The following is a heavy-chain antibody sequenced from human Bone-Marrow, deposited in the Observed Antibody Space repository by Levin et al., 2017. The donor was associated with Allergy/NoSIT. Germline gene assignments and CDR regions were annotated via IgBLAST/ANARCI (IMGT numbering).Heavy chain of an antibody. D-gene: IGHD5-12*01. Sequence: PGESLKISCAASGFTVSSNYMSWVRQAPGKGLEWVSVIYSGGSTYYADSVKGRFTISRDNSKNTLYLQMNSLRAEDTAVYYCASYSGYDSVTMLDYWGQGTLVTVSS. V-gene: IGHV3-53*01. CDR3: ASYSGYDSVTMLDY. J-gene: IGHJ4*02. CDR1: GFTVSSNY. CDR2: IYSGGST.